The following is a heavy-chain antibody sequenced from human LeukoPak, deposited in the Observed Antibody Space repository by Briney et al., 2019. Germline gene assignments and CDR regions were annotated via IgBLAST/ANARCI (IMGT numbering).Heavy chain of an antibody. J-gene: IGHJ4*02. CDR3: AKEVYYYDSSGFDY. CDR1: GFTFSSYA. D-gene: IGHD3-22*01. V-gene: IGHV3-30-3*01. CDR2: ISYDGSNK. Sequence: GFLRLSCAASGFTFSSYAMHWVRQAPGKGLEWVAVISYDGSNKYYADSVKGRFTISRDNSKNTLYLQMNSLRAEDTAVYYCAKEVYYYDSSGFDYWGQGTLVTVSS.